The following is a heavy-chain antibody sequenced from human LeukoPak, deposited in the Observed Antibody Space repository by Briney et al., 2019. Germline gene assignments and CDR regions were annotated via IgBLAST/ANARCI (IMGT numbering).Heavy chain of an antibody. J-gene: IGHJ4*02. CDR2: IYSGGSA. D-gene: IGHD6-19*01. V-gene: IGHV3-53*01. CDR3: ARAYYSSGWTPYDY. CDR1: GFTVSSNY. Sequence: HAGGSLRLSCAASGFTVSSNYMNWVRQAPGKGLEWVSVIYSGGSADYADSVKGRFTISKDNSKNTLYLQMNSLRAEDTAVYYCARAYYSSGWTPYDYWGQGTLVTVSS.